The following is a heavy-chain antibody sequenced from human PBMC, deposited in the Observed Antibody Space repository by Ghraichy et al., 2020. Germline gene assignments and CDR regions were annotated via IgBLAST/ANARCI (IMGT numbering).Heavy chain of an antibody. D-gene: IGHD3-10*01. Sequence: GESLNISCAASGFDFVRYAMTWVRQAPGKGLEWVSTIGDSGSRTHYVDSVKGRFTVSRDNSRSALYLQLNSLRTEDTAVYYCAKEIRGSASLDYWGQGTLVTVSS. CDR2: IGDSGSRT. J-gene: IGHJ4*02. V-gene: IGHV3-23*01. CDR3: AKEIRGSASLDY. CDR1: GFDFVRYA.